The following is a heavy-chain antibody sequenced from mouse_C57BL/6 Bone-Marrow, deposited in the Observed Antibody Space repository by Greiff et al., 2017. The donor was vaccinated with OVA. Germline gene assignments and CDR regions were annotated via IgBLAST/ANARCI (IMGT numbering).Heavy chain of an antibody. CDR1: GYTFTSYG. CDR3: AREANWDPFAY. Sequence: VQLQQSGAELARPGASVKLSCKASGYTFTSYGISWVKQRTGQGLEWIGEIYPRSGTTYYNENFKGKATLTADKSSSTAYMQLRSLTSDDSAVYFCAREANWDPFAYWGQGTLVTVSA. CDR2: IYPRSGTT. D-gene: IGHD4-1*01. V-gene: IGHV1-81*01. J-gene: IGHJ3*01.